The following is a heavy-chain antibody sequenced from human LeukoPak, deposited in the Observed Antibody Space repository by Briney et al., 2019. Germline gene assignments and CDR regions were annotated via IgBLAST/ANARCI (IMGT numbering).Heavy chain of an antibody. D-gene: IGHD2-15*01. Sequence: GGSLRLSCAASGFTFSSYGMHRVRQAPGKGLEWVAVISYDGSNKYYADSVKGRFTISRDDPKNTLYLQMNSLRAEDTAVYYCAHLGAATPSHDAFDIWGQGTMVTVSS. CDR3: AHLGAATPSHDAFDI. CDR2: ISYDGSNK. J-gene: IGHJ3*02. V-gene: IGHV3-30*03. CDR1: GFTFSSYG.